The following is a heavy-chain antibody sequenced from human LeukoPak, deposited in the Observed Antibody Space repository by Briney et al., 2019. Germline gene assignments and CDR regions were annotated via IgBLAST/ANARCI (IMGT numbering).Heavy chain of an antibody. CDR3: ARDQRVPAAAYYYYYYYMDV. J-gene: IGHJ6*03. CDR1: GFTFSSYS. V-gene: IGHV3-48*01. Sequence: PGGSLRLSCAASGFTFSSYSMNWVRQAPGKGLEWVSYISSSSSTIYYADSVKGRFTISRDNAKNSLYLQMNSLRAEDTAVYYCARDQRVPAAAYYYYYYYMDVWGKGTTVTVS. CDR2: ISSSSSTI. D-gene: IGHD2-2*01.